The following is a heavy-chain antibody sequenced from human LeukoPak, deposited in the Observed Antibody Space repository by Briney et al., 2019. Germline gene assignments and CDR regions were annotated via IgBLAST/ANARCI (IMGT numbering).Heavy chain of an antibody. J-gene: IGHJ6*02. V-gene: IGHV3-66*01. D-gene: IGHD2-15*01. Sequence: PGGSLRLSCAASGFTVSSNYMSWVRQAPGKGLEGVSVIYSGGSTYYADSVKGRFTISRDNSKNTLYLQMNSLRAEDTAVYYCARDPYCSGGTCYPAPYYGMDVWGQGTTVAVSS. CDR3: ARDPYCSGGTCYPAPYYGMDV. CDR1: GFTVSSNY. CDR2: IYSGGST.